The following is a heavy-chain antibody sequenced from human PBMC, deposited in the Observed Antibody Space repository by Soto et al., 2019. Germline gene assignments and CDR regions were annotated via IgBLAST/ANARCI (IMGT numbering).Heavy chain of an antibody. D-gene: IGHD6-6*01. V-gene: IGHV4-61*01. CDR1: GASVSSGSHY. J-gene: IGHJ4*02. CDR2: IYYSGST. Sequence: PSKTLSLTCSVSGASVSSGSHYWSWIRQSPGKGLEWIGFIYYSGSTNYNPSLKSRVTISVDTSKNQFSLKVSSVTAADTAVYFCARDPFVYSSSHFFDQWGQGTLVTVSS. CDR3: ARDPFVYSSSHFFDQ.